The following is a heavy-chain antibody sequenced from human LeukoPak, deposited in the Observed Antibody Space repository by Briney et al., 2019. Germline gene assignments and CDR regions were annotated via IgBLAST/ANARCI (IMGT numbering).Heavy chain of an antibody. CDR2: ISYDGSNK. CDR1: GFTFSSYG. Sequence: GGSLRLSCAASGFTFSSYGMHWVRQAPGKGLEWVAVISYDGSNKYYADSVKGRFTISRDNSKNTLYLQMNSLRTEDTAVYYCAKAIPVVVPAANDYWGQGTLVTVSS. V-gene: IGHV3-30*18. D-gene: IGHD2-2*01. CDR3: AKAIPVVVPAANDY. J-gene: IGHJ4*02.